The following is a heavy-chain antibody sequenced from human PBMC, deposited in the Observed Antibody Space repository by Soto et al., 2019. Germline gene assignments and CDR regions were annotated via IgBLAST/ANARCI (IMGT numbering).Heavy chain of an antibody. CDR3: ARDGDIVATSDFDY. Sequence: ASVKVSCKASGYTFTSYGISWVRQAPGQGLEWMGWISAYNGNTNYAQKLQGRVTMTTDTFTSTAYMELRSLRSDDTAVYYCARDGDIVATSDFDYWGQGTLVTVSS. D-gene: IGHD5-12*01. CDR2: ISAYNGNT. V-gene: IGHV1-18*01. J-gene: IGHJ4*02. CDR1: GYTFTSYG.